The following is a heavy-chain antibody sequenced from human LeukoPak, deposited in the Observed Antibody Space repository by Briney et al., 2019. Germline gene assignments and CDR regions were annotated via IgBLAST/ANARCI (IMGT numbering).Heavy chain of an antibody. CDR3: ARDLMAAAGHGGDY. J-gene: IGHJ4*02. V-gene: IGHV3-66*01. D-gene: IGHD6-13*01. CDR2: IYSGGST. CDR1: GFTFSSYG. Sequence: GGSLRLSCAASGFTFSSYGMHWVRQAPGKGLEWVSVIYSGGSTYYADSVKGRFTISRDNSKNTLYLQMNSLRAEDTAVYYCARDLMAAAGHGGDYWGQGTLVTVSS.